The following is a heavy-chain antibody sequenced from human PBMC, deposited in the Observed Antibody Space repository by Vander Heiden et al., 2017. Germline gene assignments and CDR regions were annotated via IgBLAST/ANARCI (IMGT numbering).Heavy chain of an antibody. J-gene: IGHJ4*02. D-gene: IGHD2-21*01. CDR3: ARGVWRSKTKFDY. CDR1: GRSFSGYY. V-gene: IGHV4-34*01. Sequence: QVQLQQWGAGLLKPSETLSLTCAVYGRSFSGYYWSWIRQPPGKGLEWIGEINHSGSTNYNPSLKSRVTISVDTSKNQFSLKLSSVTAADTAVYYCARGVWRSKTKFDYWGQGTLVTVSS. CDR2: INHSGST.